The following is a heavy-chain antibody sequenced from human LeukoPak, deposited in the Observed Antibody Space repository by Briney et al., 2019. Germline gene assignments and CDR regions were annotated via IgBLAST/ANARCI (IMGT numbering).Heavy chain of an antibody. CDR1: SGSITSNNYY. CDR2: IYYSGNT. CDR3: ARGIVGATGYFDY. J-gene: IGHJ4*02. V-gene: IGHV4-39*07. D-gene: IGHD1-26*01. Sequence: SETLSLTCTVSSGSITSNNYYWGWIRQPPGKGLEWIGNIYYSGNTYYNPSLKSRVTISVDTFKNHISLRLSSVTAADTAVYYCARGIVGATGYFDYWGQGTLVTVSS.